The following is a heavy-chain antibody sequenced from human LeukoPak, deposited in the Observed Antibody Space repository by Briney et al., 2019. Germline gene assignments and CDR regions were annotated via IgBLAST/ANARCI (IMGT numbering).Heavy chain of an antibody. J-gene: IGHJ4*02. Sequence: PGGSLRLSCAASGFSFSNYAMSWVRQAPGKGLVWVSRISTDGSSTSYADFVKGRFTISRDNAKNTLFLQMNSLRAEDTAVYYCARDFLWGSGSRWGQGTLVTVSS. V-gene: IGHV3-74*01. CDR3: ARDFLWGSGSR. CDR1: GFSFSNYA. D-gene: IGHD3-10*01. CDR2: ISTDGSST.